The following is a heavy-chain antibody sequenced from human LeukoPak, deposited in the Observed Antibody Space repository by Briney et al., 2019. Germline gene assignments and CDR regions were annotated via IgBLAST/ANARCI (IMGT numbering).Heavy chain of an antibody. V-gene: IGHV4-61*02. CDR2: INTSGNI. J-gene: IGHJ5*02. D-gene: IGHD6-13*01. CDR3: ARGLSSSWYWFDT. Sequence: SETLSLTCTVSGGSISSESYYWSWIRQPAGKALEWIGRINTSGNINYNPSLKSRVTLSVDTSNNQFPLKLSSLTAADTAVYYCARGLSSSWYWFDTWGQGTLVTVSS. CDR1: GGSISSESYY.